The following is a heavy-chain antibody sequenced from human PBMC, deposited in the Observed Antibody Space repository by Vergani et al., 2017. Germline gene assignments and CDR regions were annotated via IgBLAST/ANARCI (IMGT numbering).Heavy chain of an antibody. CDR3: ARDPDDIVVVPAAPRGTYFDY. V-gene: IGHV3-33*08. CDR2: IWYDGSNK. CDR1: GFTFSSYS. Sequence: VQLVESGGGLVKPGGSLRLSCAASGFTFSSYSMNWVRQAPGKGLEWVAVIWYDGSNKYYADSVKGRFTISRDNSKNTLYLQMNSLRAEDTAVYYCARDPDDIVVVPAAPRGTYFDYWGQGTLVTVSS. J-gene: IGHJ4*02. D-gene: IGHD2-2*01.